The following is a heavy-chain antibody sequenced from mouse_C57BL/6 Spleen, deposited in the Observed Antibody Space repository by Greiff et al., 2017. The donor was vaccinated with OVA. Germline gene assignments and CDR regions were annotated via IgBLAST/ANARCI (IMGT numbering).Heavy chain of an antibody. V-gene: IGHV1-81*01. J-gene: IGHJ1*03. Sequence: VKLQESGAELARPGASVKLSCKASGYTFTSYGISWVKQRTGQGLEWIGEIYPRSGNTYYNEKFKGKATLTADKSSSTAYMELRSLTSDDSAVYFCARGPYGSSPYWYFDVWGTGTTVTVSS. CDR2: IYPRSGNT. D-gene: IGHD1-1*01. CDR1: GYTFTSYG. CDR3: ARGPYGSSPYWYFDV.